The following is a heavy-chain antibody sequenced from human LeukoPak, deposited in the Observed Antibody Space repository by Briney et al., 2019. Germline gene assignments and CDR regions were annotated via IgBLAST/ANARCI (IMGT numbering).Heavy chain of an antibody. Sequence: SETLSLTCTVSGGSISSHYWSWIRQPPGKGLEWIGYIYYSGSTNYNPSLKSRVTISVETSKNQFSLKLSSVTAADTAVYYCARDRGGVSYCSSTSCPLGYYYYYMDVWGKGTTVTVSS. CDR1: GGSISSHY. CDR3: ARDRGGVSYCSSTSCPLGYYYYYMDV. V-gene: IGHV4-59*11. CDR2: IYYSGST. D-gene: IGHD2-2*01. J-gene: IGHJ6*03.